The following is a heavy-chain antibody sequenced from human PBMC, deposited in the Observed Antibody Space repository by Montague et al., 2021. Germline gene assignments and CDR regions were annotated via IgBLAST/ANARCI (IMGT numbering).Heavy chain of an antibody. Sequence: SETLSLTCAVSGGSIISSNWWSWVRQSPGKGLEWIGEIYHTGSTNYNPSLKSRLTISLDKSNNQVSLNLTSVAAADTAVYYCARTLGYCSGGHCYSNWFDSWGQGTLVTVSS. CDR3: ARTLGYCSGGHCYSNWFDS. J-gene: IGHJ5*01. V-gene: IGHV4-4*02. CDR2: IYHTGST. CDR1: GGSIISSNW. D-gene: IGHD2-15*01.